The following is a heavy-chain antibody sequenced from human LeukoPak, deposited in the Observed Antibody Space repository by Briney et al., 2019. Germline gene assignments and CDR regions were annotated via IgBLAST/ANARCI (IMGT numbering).Heavy chain of an antibody. D-gene: IGHD6-13*01. V-gene: IGHV4-59*01. CDR1: GGSISSYY. CDR2: IYYSGST. CDR3: ARSTVREQQLVRDGMDV. J-gene: IGHJ6*02. Sequence: SGTLSLTCTVSGGSISSYYWSWIRQPPGKGLEWIGYIYYSGSTNYNPSLKSRVTISVDTSKNQFSLKLSSVTAADTAVYYCARSTVREQQLVRDGMDVWGQGTTVTVSS.